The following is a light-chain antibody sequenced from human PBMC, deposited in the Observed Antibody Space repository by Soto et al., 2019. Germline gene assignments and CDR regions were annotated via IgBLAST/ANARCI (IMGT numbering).Light chain of an antibody. V-gene: IGLV2-11*01. J-gene: IGLJ2*01. CDR2: DVN. CDR1: NGDIGGYNY. Sequence: QSALTQPRSVSGSPGQSVTISCTGANGDIGGYNYVSWYQHHPGKAPKLIIFDVNKRPSGVPDRFSGSKSGNTASLTISGLQPEDEADYYCCSYAGSSLVFGGGTKLTVL. CDR3: CSYAGSSLV.